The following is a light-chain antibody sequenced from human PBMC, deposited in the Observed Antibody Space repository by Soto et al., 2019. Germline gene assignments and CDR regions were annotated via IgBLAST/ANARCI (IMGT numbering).Light chain of an antibody. J-gene: IGKJ1*01. CDR1: QSVSSSF. CDR3: QQYGNSPET. V-gene: IGKV3-20*01. Sequence: EIVITQSPATLSLSPSERSTLSCRASQSVSSSFLAWYQQKPGQAPRLLIYGASSRATGIPDRFSGSGSGTDFSLTISRLEPEDFAVYYCQQYGNSPETFGQGTKVDIK. CDR2: GAS.